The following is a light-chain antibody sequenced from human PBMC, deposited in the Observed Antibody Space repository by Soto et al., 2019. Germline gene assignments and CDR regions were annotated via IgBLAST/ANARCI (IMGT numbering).Light chain of an antibody. J-gene: IGKJ5*01. V-gene: IGKV1-33*01. Sequence: VQMTQSPSSLFASAGGTVTITSQATQDINIYLNWYHQKPGKAPNRLIYDAANLEIGVPSRFSGSGSGTHFTFTISSLQTEDIVTYYCQQYDSLPITFGRGTRLETK. CDR3: QQYDSLPIT. CDR2: DAA. CDR1: QDINIY.